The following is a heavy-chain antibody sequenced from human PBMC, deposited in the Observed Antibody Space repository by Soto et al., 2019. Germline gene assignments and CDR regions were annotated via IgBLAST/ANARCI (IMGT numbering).Heavy chain of an antibody. Sequence: EVQLVESGGGLVKPGGSQRLSCAASGFTFNTYDMNWVRQAPGKGLEWVSSITTSSAYIYYADSLKGRITISRDNAKTSLFLQMNSLRAEDTAVYYCVRSGTARLLRHSWFDTWGQGTLVTVSS. V-gene: IGHV3-21*01. D-gene: IGHD2-21*01. J-gene: IGHJ5*02. CDR2: ITTSSAYI. CDR3: VRSGTARLLRHSWFDT. CDR1: GFTFNTYD.